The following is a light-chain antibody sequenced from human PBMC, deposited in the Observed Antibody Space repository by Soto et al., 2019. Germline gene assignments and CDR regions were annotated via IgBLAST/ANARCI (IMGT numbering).Light chain of an antibody. V-gene: IGKV1-5*03. CDR3: QQYNNYSWT. J-gene: IGKJ1*01. CDR1: QSISSW. Sequence: DIQMTQSPSTLSASVGDRVTITCRASQSISSWLAWYQQKPGKATKLLIYKASSLEGGVPSRFSGSGSGTEFTLTISSLQPDDFATYYCQQYNNYSWTFGQGTKVDIK. CDR2: KAS.